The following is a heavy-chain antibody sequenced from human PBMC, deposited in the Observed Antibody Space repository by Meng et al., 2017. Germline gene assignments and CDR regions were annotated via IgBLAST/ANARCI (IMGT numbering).Heavy chain of an antibody. CDR2: INHSGST. CDR1: GGSFSCYY. J-gene: IGHJ4*02. V-gene: IGHV4-34*01. Sequence: QVPLPRWCAGLFKPSETLSLTGAVFGGSFSCYYWSWIRQPPGKGLEWIGEINHSGSTNYNPSLKSRVTISVDTSKNQFSLKLSSVTAADTAVYYCARRGIAARPFYYWGQGTLVTVSS. CDR3: ARRGIAARPFYY. D-gene: IGHD6-6*01.